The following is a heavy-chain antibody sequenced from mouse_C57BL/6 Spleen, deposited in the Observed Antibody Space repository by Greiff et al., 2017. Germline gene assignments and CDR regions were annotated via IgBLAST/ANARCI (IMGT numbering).Heavy chain of an antibody. Sequence: EVQVVESGGGLVKPGGSLKLSCAASGFTFSSYAMSWVRQTPEKRLEWVATISDGGSYTYYPDNVKGRFTISRDNAKNNLYLQMSHLKSEDTAMYYCARVYYDYPYWGQGTLVTVAA. V-gene: IGHV5-4*01. D-gene: IGHD2-4*01. CDR3: ARVYYDYPY. CDR1: GFTFSSYA. CDR2: ISDGGSYT. J-gene: IGHJ3*01.